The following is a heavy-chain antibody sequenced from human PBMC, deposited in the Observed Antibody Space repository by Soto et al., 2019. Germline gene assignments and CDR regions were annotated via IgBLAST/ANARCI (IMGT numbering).Heavy chain of an antibody. Sequence: GSLRLSCAASGFTFSSYWMSWVRQAPGKGLEWVANIKQEGSEKYYVDSVKGRFTISRDNAKNSLYLQMNSLRAEDTAVYYCARGGYYLLDAFDIWGQGTMVTVSS. CDR2: IKQEGSEK. CDR1: GFTFSSYW. V-gene: IGHV3-7*01. CDR3: ARGGYYLLDAFDI. D-gene: IGHD3-22*01. J-gene: IGHJ3*02.